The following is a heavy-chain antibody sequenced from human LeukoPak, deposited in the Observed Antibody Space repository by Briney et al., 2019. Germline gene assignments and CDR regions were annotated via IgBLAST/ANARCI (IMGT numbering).Heavy chain of an antibody. D-gene: IGHD2-15*01. Sequence: PSETLSLTCTLSGGSISSSSYYWGWVRQPPGKGLEWIGSIYYSGSTYYNPSLKSRVTISVDTSKNQFSLKLSSVTAADTAVYYCARTDPVAATDYWGQGTLVTVSS. CDR2: IYYSGST. CDR3: ARTDPVAATDY. J-gene: IGHJ4*02. CDR1: GGSISSSSYY. V-gene: IGHV4-39*01.